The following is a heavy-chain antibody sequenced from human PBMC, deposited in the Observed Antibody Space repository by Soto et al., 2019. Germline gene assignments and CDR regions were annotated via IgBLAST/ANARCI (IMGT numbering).Heavy chain of an antibody. D-gene: IGHD5-12*01. Sequence: RASVKVSCKASGYTFTSYAMHWVRQAPGQRLEWMGWINAGNGNTKYSQKFQGRVTITRDTSASTAYMELSSLRSEDTAVYYCARGGGDVDIVATNLHYYYYYGMDVWGQGTTVTVSS. CDR3: ARGGGDVDIVATNLHYYYYYGMDV. CDR2: INAGNGNT. V-gene: IGHV1-3*01. J-gene: IGHJ6*02. CDR1: GYTFTSYA.